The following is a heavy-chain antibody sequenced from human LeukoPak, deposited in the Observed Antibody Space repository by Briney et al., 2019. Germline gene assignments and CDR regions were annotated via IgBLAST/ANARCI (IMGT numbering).Heavy chain of an antibody. D-gene: IGHD2-15*01. CDR1: GGSISNGVYY. J-gene: IGHJ4*02. CDR2: IYYSGST. Sequence: SETLSLTCTVSGGSISNGVYYWSWIRQHPVKGLEWIGYIYYSGSTYYSPSLKSRLTMSVDTSKNQFSLKLSSVTAADTAVYYCARDLGGGSFDFWGQGTLVTVSS. CDR3: ARDLGGGSFDF. V-gene: IGHV4-31*03.